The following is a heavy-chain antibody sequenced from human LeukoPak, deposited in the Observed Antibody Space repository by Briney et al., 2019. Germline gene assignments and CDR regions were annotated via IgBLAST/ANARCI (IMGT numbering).Heavy chain of an antibody. CDR1: GYTFTTYY. V-gene: IGHV1-46*01. CDR3: AREQLVGTYYFDF. D-gene: IGHD6-6*01. Sequence: GASVKVSCKASGYTFTTYYIHWVRQAPGQGLEWMGVIYPSGGSTSYARKFQGRVSLTRDTSTSTVYMELSSLRSADTAVYYCAREQLVGTYYFDFWGQGTLVTVSS. CDR2: IYPSGGST. J-gene: IGHJ4*02.